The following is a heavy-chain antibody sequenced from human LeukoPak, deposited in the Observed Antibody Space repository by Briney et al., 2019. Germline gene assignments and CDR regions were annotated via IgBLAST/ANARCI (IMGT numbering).Heavy chain of an antibody. CDR1: GGSFSGYY. D-gene: IGHD6-19*01. J-gene: IGHJ4*02. Sequence: SETLSLTCAVYGGSFSGYYWSWIRQPPGKGLEWIGEINHSGSTNYNPSLKSRVTISVDTSKNQFSLKLSSVTAAGTAVYYCARQSTEGQIDYWGQGTLVTVSS. CDR3: ARQSTEGQIDY. V-gene: IGHV4-34*01. CDR2: INHSGST.